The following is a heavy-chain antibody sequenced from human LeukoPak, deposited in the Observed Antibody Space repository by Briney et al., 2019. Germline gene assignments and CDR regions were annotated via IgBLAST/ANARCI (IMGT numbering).Heavy chain of an antibody. Sequence: GRSLRLSCAASGFIFRSFGMHWVRQAPGKGLEWVAHIWYDGGNEYYADSVKGRFTVSRDNSKNTLYLQMNSLRAEDTAVYYCAKDLFYYYYMDVWGKGTTVTVSS. CDR1: GFIFRSFG. CDR3: AKDLFYYYYMDV. CDR2: IWYDGGNE. V-gene: IGHV3-33*06. J-gene: IGHJ6*03.